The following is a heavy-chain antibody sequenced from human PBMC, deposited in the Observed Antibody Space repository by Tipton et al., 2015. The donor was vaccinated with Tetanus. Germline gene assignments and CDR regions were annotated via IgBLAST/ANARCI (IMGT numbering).Heavy chain of an antibody. CDR1: GGSVSSGSYY. CDR2: IYYSGST. D-gene: IGHD5-24*01. J-gene: IGHJ5*02. CDR3: AREGPVEMDQIPSWFDP. V-gene: IGHV4-61*01. Sequence: GLVKPSETLSLTCTVSGGSVSSGSYYWSWIRQPPGKGLEWIGYIYYSGSTNYNPSLKSRVTISVDTSKNQFSLKLSSVTAADTAVYYCAREGPVEMDQIPSWFDPWGQGTLVTVSS.